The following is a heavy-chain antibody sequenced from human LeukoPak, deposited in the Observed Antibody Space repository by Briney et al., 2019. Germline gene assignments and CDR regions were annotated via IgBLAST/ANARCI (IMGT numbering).Heavy chain of an antibody. CDR1: GGTFSSYV. CDR3: AREPEPAITMVRGEVFDI. J-gene: IGHJ3*02. CDR2: IIPGFGTA. V-gene: IGHV1-69*01. D-gene: IGHD3-10*01. Sequence: ASVKVSCKASGGTFSSYVISWVRQAPGQGLEWMGGIIPGFGTANYAQKFQGTVTITADVSATTVYMVLSSLRSEDTAVYYCAREPEPAITMVRGEVFDIWGQGTMVIVSS.